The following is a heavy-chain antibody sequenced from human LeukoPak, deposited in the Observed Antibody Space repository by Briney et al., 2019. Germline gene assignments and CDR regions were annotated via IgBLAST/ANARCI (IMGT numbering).Heavy chain of an antibody. CDR3: ARECSSTSCYSN. D-gene: IGHD2-2*01. CDR1: GGTFSSYA. J-gene: IGHJ4*02. CDR2: IIPIFGTA. Sequence: GASVKVSCKASGGTFSSYAISWVRQAPGQGLEWMGGIIPIFGTANYAQKFQGRVTITTDESTSTAYMELSSLRSEDTAVYYCARECSSTSCYSNWGQGTLVTVSS. V-gene: IGHV1-69*05.